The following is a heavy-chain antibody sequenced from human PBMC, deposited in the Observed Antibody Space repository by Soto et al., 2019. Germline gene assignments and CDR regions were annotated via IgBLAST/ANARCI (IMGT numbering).Heavy chain of an antibody. V-gene: IGHV3-11*03. CDR3: VRYGDSSYYVS. CDR1: GFTFSDYY. D-gene: IGHD4-17*01. CDR2: ISSGSSYT. J-gene: IGHJ5*02. Sequence: GGSLRLSCAASGFTFSDYYMSWIRQAPGKGLEWVSYISSGSSYTNYADSVKGRFTISGDNAKNTLYLQMNSLRAEDTAVYYCVRYGDSSYYVSWGQGTLVTVSS.